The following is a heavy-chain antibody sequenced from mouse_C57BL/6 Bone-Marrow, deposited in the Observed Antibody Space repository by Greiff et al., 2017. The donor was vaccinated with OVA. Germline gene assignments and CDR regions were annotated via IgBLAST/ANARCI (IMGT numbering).Heavy chain of an antibody. CDR3: AREDYDVDFDY. V-gene: IGHV1-54*01. D-gene: IGHD2-4*01. J-gene: IGHJ2*01. CDR2: INPGSGGT. Sequence: QVQLKESGAELVRPGTSVKVSCKASGYAFTNYLIGWVKQRPGQGLEWIGVINPGSGGTNYNEKFKGKATLTADKSSSTAYMQLSSLTSEDSAVYFCAREDYDVDFDYWGQGTTLTVSS. CDR1: GYAFTNYL.